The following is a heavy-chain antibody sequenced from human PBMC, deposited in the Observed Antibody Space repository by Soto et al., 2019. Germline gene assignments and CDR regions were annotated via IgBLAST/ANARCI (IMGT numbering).Heavy chain of an antibody. CDR1: GGTFSSYT. Sequence: QVQLVQSGAEVKKPGSSVKVSCKASGGTFSSYTISWVRQAPGQGLEWMGRIIPILGIANYAQKFQGRVTITADKSTSTAYMELSSLRSEDTAVYYCARVEGYYCYMDVWGKGTTVTVSS. J-gene: IGHJ6*03. V-gene: IGHV1-69*02. D-gene: IGHD3-3*01. CDR3: ARVEGYYCYMDV. CDR2: IIPILGIA.